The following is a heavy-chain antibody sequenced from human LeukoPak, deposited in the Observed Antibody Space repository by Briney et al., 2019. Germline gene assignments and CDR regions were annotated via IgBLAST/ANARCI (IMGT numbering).Heavy chain of an antibody. CDR2: IFYTGST. Sequence: SETLSLTCTVSGGSISSYSWSWIRQPPGKGLEWIGYIFYTGSTYYNPSLKSRVTISVDTSKNQFSLKLSSVTVADTAVYNCAGRVNYFFDSWGQGTLVTVSS. D-gene: IGHD1-7*01. V-gene: IGHV4-59*08. CDR1: GGSISSYS. J-gene: IGHJ4*02. CDR3: AGRVNYFFDS.